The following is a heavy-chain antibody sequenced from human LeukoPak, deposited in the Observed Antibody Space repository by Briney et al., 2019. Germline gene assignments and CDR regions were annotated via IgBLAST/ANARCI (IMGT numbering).Heavy chain of an antibody. Sequence: GGSLRLSCAASGFTYSDYYMSWIRQAPGKGLEWVSYISSSGSTIYYADSVKGRFAISRDNAKNSLYLQMNSLRAEDTAVYYCARGNYDSSGYYSTWGQGTLVTVSS. CDR2: ISSSGSTI. D-gene: IGHD3-22*01. J-gene: IGHJ5*02. V-gene: IGHV3-11*01. CDR1: GFTYSDYY. CDR3: ARGNYDSSGYYST.